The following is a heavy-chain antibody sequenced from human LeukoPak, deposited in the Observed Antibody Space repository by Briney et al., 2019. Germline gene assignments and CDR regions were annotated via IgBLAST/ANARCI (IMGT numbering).Heavy chain of an antibody. CDR1: GYTFTGCY. V-gene: IGHV1-2*04. Sequence: ASVKVSCKASGYTFTGCYMHWVRQAPGQGLEWMGWISPNSGGTNYAQKFQGWVTMTRDTSISTAYMELSRLRSDDTAVYYCARSYYYGSGSYRPLDYWGQGTLVTVSS. CDR2: ISPNSGGT. D-gene: IGHD3-10*01. CDR3: ARSYYYGSGSYRPLDY. J-gene: IGHJ4*02.